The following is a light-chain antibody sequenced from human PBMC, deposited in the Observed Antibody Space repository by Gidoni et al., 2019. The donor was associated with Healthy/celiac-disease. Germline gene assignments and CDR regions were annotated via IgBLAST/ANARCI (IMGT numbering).Light chain of an antibody. CDR3: QQRSNWPGT. V-gene: IGKV3-11*01. CDR1: QSVSSY. Sequence: EIVLTQSPATLSLSPGERATLSCRASQSVSSYLAWYQQKPGQAPRLLIYDASNRATGSPARFSGSGSGTDFTLTISSLEPEDFAFYYGQQRSNWPGTFXQXTKLEIK. J-gene: IGKJ2*01. CDR2: DAS.